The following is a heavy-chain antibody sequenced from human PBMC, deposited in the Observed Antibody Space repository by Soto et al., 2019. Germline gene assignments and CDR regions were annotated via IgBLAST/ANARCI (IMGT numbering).Heavy chain of an antibody. CDR1: GGSISSYY. J-gene: IGHJ6*02. Sequence: SATLSLTCTVSGGSISSYYWSWIRQPAGKGLEWIGRIYTSGSTNYNPSLKSRVTMSVDTSKNQFSLKLSSVTAADTAVYYCALGYSYGDYYYGMDVWGQGATVTVSS. V-gene: IGHV4-4*07. CDR2: IYTSGST. CDR3: ALGYSYGDYYYGMDV. D-gene: IGHD5-18*01.